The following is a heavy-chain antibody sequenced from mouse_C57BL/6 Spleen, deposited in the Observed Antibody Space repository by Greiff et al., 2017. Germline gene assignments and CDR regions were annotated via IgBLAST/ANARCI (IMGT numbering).Heavy chain of an antibody. V-gene: IGHV1-80*01. J-gene: IGHJ2*01. Sequence: VQLQQSGAELVKPGASVKISCKASGYAFSSYWMNWVKQRPGKGLEWIGQIYPGDGDTNYNGKFKGKATLTADKSSSTAYMQLSSLTSEDSAVYFCARRGLLRGYFGCWGQGTTLTVAS. D-gene: IGHD1-1*01. CDR3: ARRGLLRGYFGC. CDR2: IYPGDGDT. CDR1: GYAFSSYW.